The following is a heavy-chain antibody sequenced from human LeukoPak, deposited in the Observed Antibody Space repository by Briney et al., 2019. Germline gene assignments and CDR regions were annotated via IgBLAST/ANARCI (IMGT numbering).Heavy chain of an antibody. CDR3: ARGVGGSWVDWSRAYYFDY. J-gene: IGHJ4*02. D-gene: IGHD3-9*01. V-gene: IGHV1-8*01. CDR2: MNPNSGNT. Sequence: ASVKVSCKASAYTFTSYDINWVRQATGQGLEWMGWMNPNSGNTGYAQKFQGRVTMTRNTSISTAYMELSSLRSEDTAVYYCARGVGGSWVDWSRAYYFDYWGQGTLVTVSS. CDR1: AYTFTSYD.